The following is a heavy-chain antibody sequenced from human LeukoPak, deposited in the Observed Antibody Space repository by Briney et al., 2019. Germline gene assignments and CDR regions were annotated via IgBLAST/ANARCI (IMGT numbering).Heavy chain of an antibody. CDR1: RHSFHSQW. J-gene: IGHJ6*02. CDR3: ARRXXXSSWXGPLHXXYXYGMDV. CDR2: IYPSDSDT. D-gene: IGHD6-13*01. V-gene: IGHV5-51*01. Sequence: GESLKISCEGPRHSFHSQWIGWVRQMPGKGLEWMGIIYPSDSDTRYSPPFQGQVTISADKSISTAYLQWSSLKASDTAMYYCARRXXXSSWXGPLHXXYXYGMDVWGQGTTVTVSS.